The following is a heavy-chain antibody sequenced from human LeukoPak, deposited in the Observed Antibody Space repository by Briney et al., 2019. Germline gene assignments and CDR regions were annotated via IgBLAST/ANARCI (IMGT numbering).Heavy chain of an antibody. D-gene: IGHD3-10*01. CDR1: GGSISSYY. Sequence: SETLSLICTVSGGSISSYYWSWIRQPPGKGLEWIGYIYYSGSTNYNPSLKSRVTISVDTSKNQFSLKLSSVTAADTAVYYCARGIYGSGSYYTYYYYYYMDVWGKGTTVTISS. CDR2: IYYSGST. J-gene: IGHJ6*03. V-gene: IGHV4-59*01. CDR3: ARGIYGSGSYYTYYYYYYMDV.